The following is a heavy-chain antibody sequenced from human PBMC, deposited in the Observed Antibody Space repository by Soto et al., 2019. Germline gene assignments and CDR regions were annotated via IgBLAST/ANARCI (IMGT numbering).Heavy chain of an antibody. CDR1: GGSISSTNYY. D-gene: IGHD2-2*01. CDR2: IYYSGST. Sequence: SETLSLTCSVSGGSISSTNYYWGWIRQPPGKGLEWIGSIYYSGSTHYNPSLKSRVTVSEDTSKNQFSLKLSSVTAADTAVYYCARQSSLGYCSSARCPYYYYYYMDVWGKGATVTVSS. J-gene: IGHJ6*03. V-gene: IGHV4-39*01. CDR3: ARQSSLGYCSSARCPYYYYYYMDV.